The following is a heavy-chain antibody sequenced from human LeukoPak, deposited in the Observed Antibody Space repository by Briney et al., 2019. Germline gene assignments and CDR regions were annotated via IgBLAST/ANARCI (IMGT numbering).Heavy chain of an antibody. J-gene: IGHJ4*02. CDR3: ARHGTKYSSSWYPFDY. Sequence: SETLSLTCTVSSGSISSYYWSWIRQPPGKGLEWIGYIYTSGSTNYSPSLKSRVTISVDTSKNQFSLKLSSVTAADTAVYYCARHGTKYSSSWYPFDYWGQGTLVTVSS. CDR1: SGSISSYY. D-gene: IGHD6-13*01. CDR2: IYTSGST. V-gene: IGHV4-4*09.